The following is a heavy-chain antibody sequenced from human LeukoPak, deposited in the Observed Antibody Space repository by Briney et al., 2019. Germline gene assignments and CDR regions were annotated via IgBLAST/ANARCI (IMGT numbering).Heavy chain of an antibody. J-gene: IGHJ4*02. Sequence: SVKVSCKASGGTFSSYAISWVRQAPGQGLEWMGGIIPIFGKAHYVQKFQGRVTITTDESTSTAYMELSSLRSEDTAVYYCARSSDIVLMVYAIEYYFDYWGQGTLATVSS. CDR2: IIPIFGKA. V-gene: IGHV1-69*05. D-gene: IGHD2-8*01. CDR3: ARSSDIVLMVYAIEYYFDY. CDR1: GGTFSSYA.